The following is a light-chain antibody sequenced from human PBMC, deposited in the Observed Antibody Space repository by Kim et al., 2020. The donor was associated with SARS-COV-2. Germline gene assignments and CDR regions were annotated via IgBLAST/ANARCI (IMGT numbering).Light chain of an antibody. CDR2: GKN. V-gene: IGLV3-19*01. Sequence: SSELTQDPAVSVALGQTVRITCQGVSLRSYYASWYQQKPGQAPVLVIYGKNNRPSGIPDRFSGSSSGNTASLTITGAQAEDEADYYCNSRDSSGNHNYV. CDR1: SLRSYY. CDR3: NSRDSSGNHNYV. J-gene: IGLJ1*01.